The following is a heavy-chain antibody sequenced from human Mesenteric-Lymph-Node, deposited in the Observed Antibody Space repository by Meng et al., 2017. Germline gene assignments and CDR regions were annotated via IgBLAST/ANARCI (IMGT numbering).Heavy chain of an antibody. CDR3: ARLTGDYAVDY. D-gene: IGHD4-17*01. CDR1: GYIFYNHW. J-gene: IGHJ4*02. V-gene: IGHV5-51*01. CDR2: IYPDTSET. Sequence: KVSCKASGYIFYNHWIGWVRQVPGKGLEWLGIIYPDTSETRISPSFRGQVTISADTSIRTAYLQWSSLKASDTAMYYCARLTGDYAVDYWGQGTLVTVSS.